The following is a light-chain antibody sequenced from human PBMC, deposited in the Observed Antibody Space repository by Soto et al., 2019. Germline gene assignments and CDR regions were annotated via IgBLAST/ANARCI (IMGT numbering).Light chain of an antibody. J-gene: IGKJ1*01. V-gene: IGKV1-5*03. CDR1: QNIRNG. CDR2: GAS. CDR3: QRYTTSSWT. Sequence: DIQMTQSPSTLSASVGDRVTITCRASQNIRNGMAWFQQRPGKAPRLLIYGASTLESGVPTRFSGSGFGTEFTLTISSLKPDDIATYYCQRYTTSSWTFGQGTKVEIK.